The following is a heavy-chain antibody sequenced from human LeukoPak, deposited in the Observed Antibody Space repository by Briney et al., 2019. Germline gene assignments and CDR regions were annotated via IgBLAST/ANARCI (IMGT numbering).Heavy chain of an antibody. D-gene: IGHD3-3*01. CDR1: GGSISSSSYY. J-gene: IGHJ6*03. Sequence: SETLSLTCTVSGGSISSSSYYWGWIRQPPGKGLEWIGSIYYSGSTYYNPSLKSRVTISVDTSKNQFSLKLSSVTAADTAVYYCARGPYDFWSGYYYMDVWGKGTTVTVSS. CDR2: IYYSGST. CDR3: ARGPYDFWSGYYYMDV. V-gene: IGHV4-39*07.